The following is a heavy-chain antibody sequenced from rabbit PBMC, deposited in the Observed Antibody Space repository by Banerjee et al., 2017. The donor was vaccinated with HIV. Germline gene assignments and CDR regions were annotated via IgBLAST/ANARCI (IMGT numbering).Heavy chain of an antibody. J-gene: IGHJ4*01. CDR2: IDPVFGST. D-gene: IGHD6-1*01. CDR1: GFDFSSYG. Sequence: QEQLVESGGGLVQPGGSLKLSCKVSGFDFSSYGVSWVRQAPGRGLEWIGYIDPVFGSTSYAVWENGRFTISSHNAQNTLYLQLNSLTTADTATYFCAREDASSEGYVGNLWGPGTLVTV. V-gene: IGHV1S47*01. CDR3: AREDASSEGYVGNL.